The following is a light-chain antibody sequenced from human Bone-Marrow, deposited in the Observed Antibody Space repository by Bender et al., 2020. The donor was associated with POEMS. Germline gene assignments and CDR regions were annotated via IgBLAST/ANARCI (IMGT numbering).Light chain of an antibody. CDR2: GDT. V-gene: IGLV1-40*01. Sequence: QSVLTQPPSVSGAPGQRVTISCTGSSSNTGSGYDVHWYQQFPGTAPKLLIYGDTNRPSGVPDRFSGSRSGTSASLAINGLQAEDEADYYCQTWGTGIPKVFGGGTKLTVL. CDR1: SSNTGSGYD. CDR3: QTWGTGIPKV. J-gene: IGLJ3*02.